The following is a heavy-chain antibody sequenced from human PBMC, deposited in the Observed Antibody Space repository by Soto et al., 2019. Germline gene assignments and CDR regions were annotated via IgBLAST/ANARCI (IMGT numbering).Heavy chain of an antibody. CDR2: ISSSSSYT. D-gene: IGHD5-12*01. Sequence: QVQLVESGGGLVKPGGSLRLSCAASGFTFSDYYMSWIRQAPGKGLEWVSYISSSSSYTNYAGSVKGRFTISRDNAKKSLYLQMNSLRAEDTAVYYCARDHHRYSGYDDVEYWGQGTLVTVSS. CDR3: ARDHHRYSGYDDVEY. V-gene: IGHV3-11*05. CDR1: GFTFSDYY. J-gene: IGHJ4*02.